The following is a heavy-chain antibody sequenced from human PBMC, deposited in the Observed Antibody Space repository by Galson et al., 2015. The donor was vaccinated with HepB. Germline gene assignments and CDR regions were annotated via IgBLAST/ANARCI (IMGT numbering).Heavy chain of an antibody. CDR2: ITSSGGNS. V-gene: IGHV3-23*01. CDR3: AKDGIMVANNPYHFHY. Sequence: SLRLSCAASGFRFTRYAMTWVRQAPGKGLEWVSSITSSGGNSYYTDSVKGRFTVSRDNYKNTLLLQLNSLRAEDTAMYFCAKDGIMVANNPYHFHYWGQGTLVTVSS. J-gene: IGHJ4*02. CDR1: GFRFTRYA. D-gene: IGHD2-15*01.